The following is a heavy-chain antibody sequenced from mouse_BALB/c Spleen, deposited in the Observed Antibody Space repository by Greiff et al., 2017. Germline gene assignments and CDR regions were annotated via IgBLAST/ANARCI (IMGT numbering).Heavy chain of an antibody. V-gene: IGHV5-6-4*01. J-gene: IGHJ2*01. Sequence: EVKLVESGGGLVKPGGSLKLSCAASGFTFSSYTMSWVRQTPEKRLEWVATISSGGSYTYYPDSVKGRFTISRDNAKNTLYLQMSSLKSEDTAMYYCTRDQAYYRYEGYFDYWGQGTTLTVSS. CDR2: ISSGGSYT. CDR3: TRDQAYYRYEGYFDY. CDR1: GFTFSSYT. D-gene: IGHD2-14*01.